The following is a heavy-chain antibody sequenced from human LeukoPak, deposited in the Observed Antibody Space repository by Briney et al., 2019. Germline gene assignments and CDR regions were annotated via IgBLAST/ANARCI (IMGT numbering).Heavy chain of an antibody. CDR2: INADGSSA. D-gene: IGHD3-10*01. J-gene: IGHJ6*02. V-gene: IGHV3-74*01. Sequence: PGGSLRLSCAASGFTLSNDWMHWVRQAPGKGLVWVSRINADGSSASYADSVKGRFTISRDNAKNTLYLQMNSLRAEDTAMYYCARDYGRSRDYGMDVWGQGTTVTVSS. CDR3: ARDYGRSRDYGMDV. CDR1: GFTLSNDW.